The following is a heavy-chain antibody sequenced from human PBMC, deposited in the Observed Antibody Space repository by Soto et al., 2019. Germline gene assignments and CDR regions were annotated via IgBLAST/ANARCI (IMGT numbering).Heavy chain of an antibody. CDR1: GFTFSSYA. CDR3: AKNVASGRGIAAAGTGY. V-gene: IGHV3-23*01. J-gene: IGHJ4*02. CDR2: ISGSGGST. Sequence: EVPLLESGGGLVQPGGSLRLSCAASGFTFSSYAMSWVRQAPGKGLEWVSAISGSGGSTYYADSVKGRFTISRDNSKNTLYLQMNSLRAEDTAVYYCAKNVASGRGIAAAGTGYWGQGTLVTVSS. D-gene: IGHD6-13*01.